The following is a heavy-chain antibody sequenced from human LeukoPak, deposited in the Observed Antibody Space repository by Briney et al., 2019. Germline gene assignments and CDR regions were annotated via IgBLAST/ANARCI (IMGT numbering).Heavy chain of an antibody. D-gene: IGHD3-10*01. Sequence: GGSLRLSCAASGFTFSSYGMHWVRQAPGKGLEWVAVISYDGSNKYYADSVKGRFTISRDNSKNTLYLQMNSLRAEDTAVYCCAKDGLWFGELLFDYWGQGTLVTVSS. CDR1: GFTFSSYG. J-gene: IGHJ4*02. V-gene: IGHV3-30*18. CDR3: AKDGLWFGELLFDY. CDR2: ISYDGSNK.